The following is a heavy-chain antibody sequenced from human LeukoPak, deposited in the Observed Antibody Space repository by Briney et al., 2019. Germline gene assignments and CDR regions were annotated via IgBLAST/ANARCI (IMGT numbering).Heavy chain of an antibody. CDR3: ARDQVGGLGYP. CDR1: GGAFSSYA. V-gene: IGHV1-69*04. J-gene: IGHJ5*02. D-gene: IGHD1-26*01. CDR2: IIPILGIA. Sequence: SVKVSCKASGGAFSSYAISWVRQAPGQGLEWMGRIIPILGIANYAQKFQGRVTITADKSTSTAYMELSSLRSEDRAVYYCARDQVGGLGYPWGQGTLVTVSS.